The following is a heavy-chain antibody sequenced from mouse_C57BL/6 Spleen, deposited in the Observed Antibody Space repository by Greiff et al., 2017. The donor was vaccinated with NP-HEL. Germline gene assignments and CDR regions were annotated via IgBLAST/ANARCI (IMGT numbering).Heavy chain of an antibody. V-gene: IGHV1-7*01. Sequence: VQLQQSGAELAKPGASVKLSCKASGYTFTSYWMHWVKQRPGQGLEWIGYINPSSGYTKYNQKFKDKATLTADKSYRKAYMQLSSLTYEDSAVYYWARGLQGGFDYWGQGTTLTVSS. CDR3: ARGLQGGFDY. D-gene: IGHD3-1*01. CDR2: INPSSGYT. CDR1: GYTFTSYW. J-gene: IGHJ2*01.